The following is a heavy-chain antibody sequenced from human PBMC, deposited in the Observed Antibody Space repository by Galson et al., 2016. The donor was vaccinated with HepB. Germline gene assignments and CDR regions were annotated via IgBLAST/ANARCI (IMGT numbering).Heavy chain of an antibody. V-gene: IGHV1-69*06. D-gene: IGHD3-16*01. Sequence: SVKVSCKASGGTFNTFAFTWMRQAPGQGLEWVGGIIPLFNTPNYAQKRHGRLTINADKATSTAYMELTSLTSEDTAVYYCTTGDSHHLIPRAESWGQGTLITVSS. J-gene: IGHJ5*02. CDR2: IIPLFNTP. CDR1: GGTFNTFA. CDR3: TTGDSHHLIPRAES.